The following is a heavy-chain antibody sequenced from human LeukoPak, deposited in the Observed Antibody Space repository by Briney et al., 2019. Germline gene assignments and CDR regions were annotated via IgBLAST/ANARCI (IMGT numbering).Heavy chain of an antibody. V-gene: IGHV3-20*04. CDR3: ARGSRITIFGVVIFPPFDY. CDR1: GFTFDDYG. D-gene: IGHD3-3*01. Sequence: GGSLRLSCVASGFTFDDYGMSWVRQAPGKGLEWVSGINWNGGSTGYADSVKGRFTISRDNAKNSLYLQMNSLRAEDTAVYYCARGSRITIFGVVIFPPFDYWGQGTLVTVSS. J-gene: IGHJ4*02. CDR2: INWNGGST.